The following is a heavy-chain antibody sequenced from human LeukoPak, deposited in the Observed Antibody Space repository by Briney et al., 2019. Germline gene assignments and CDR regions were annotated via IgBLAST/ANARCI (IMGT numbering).Heavy chain of an antibody. CDR3: AKGYCSSTSCPQTGFDP. CDR2: ISSSGSTI. D-gene: IGHD2-2*01. V-gene: IGHV3-48*03. J-gene: IGHJ5*02. CDR1: GFTFSSYE. Sequence: GGSLRLSCAASGFTFSSYEMNWVRQAPGKGLEWVSYISSSGSTIYCADSVKGRFTISRDNAKNSLYLQMNSLRAEDTALYYCAKGYCSSTSCPQTGFDPWGQGTLVTVSS.